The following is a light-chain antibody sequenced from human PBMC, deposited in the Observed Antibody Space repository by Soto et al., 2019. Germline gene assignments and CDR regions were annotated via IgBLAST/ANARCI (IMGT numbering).Light chain of an antibody. J-gene: IGKJ1*01. CDR3: QQYENYWT. CDR2: DAS. Sequence: DIQMTQWPSTLSATTGDRVTIAFRASQSISSWLAWYQHKPGKAPKLLIYDASNLDSGVPSRFSGSGSGTEFSLTISNLQPEDCATYYCQQYENYWTFGQGTKVDIK. V-gene: IGKV1-5*01. CDR1: QSISSW.